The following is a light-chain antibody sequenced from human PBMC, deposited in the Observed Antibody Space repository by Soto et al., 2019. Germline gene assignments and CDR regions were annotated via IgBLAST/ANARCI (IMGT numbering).Light chain of an antibody. CDR2: LNNDGSH. J-gene: IGLJ2*01. V-gene: IGLV4-69*01. CDR1: SGHSSYA. Sequence: QSVLTQSPSASASLGASVKLTCTLSSGHSSYAIAWHQQQPEKGPRYVMKLNNDGSHSKGDGIPDRFSGSSSGAERYLPISSLQSEDEADYYCQTWGTAIVFGGGTKLTVL. CDR3: QTWGTAIV.